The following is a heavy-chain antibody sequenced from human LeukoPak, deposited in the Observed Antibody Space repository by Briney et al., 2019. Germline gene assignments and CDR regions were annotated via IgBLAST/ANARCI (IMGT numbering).Heavy chain of an antibody. CDR1: GGSISRGGYS. D-gene: IGHD5-24*01. CDR2: IYHSGST. V-gene: IGHV4-30-2*01. Sequence: SQTLSLTCAVSGGSISRGGYSWSWIRPPPGKGLEWIGYIYHSGSTYYNPSLKSGVTISEDTSKNQFSLKLSSVTAADTAVYYCARVYGYNMYYFDYWGKGTLVTVSS. J-gene: IGHJ4*02. CDR3: ARVYGYNMYYFDY.